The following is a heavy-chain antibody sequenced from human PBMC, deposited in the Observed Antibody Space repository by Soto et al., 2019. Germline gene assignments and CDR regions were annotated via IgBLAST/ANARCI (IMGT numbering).Heavy chain of an antibody. V-gene: IGHV2-5*02. CDR2: IYWDDDN. CDR1: GFSLITHPMG. CDR3: AHGLVGFTWNDGYFDY. D-gene: IGHD1-1*01. J-gene: IGHJ4*02. Sequence: QITLKESGPTLVEPPETLTLTCSFSGFSLITHPMGAAWIRQPPGTALEWLAVIYWDDDNRYNPSLRSRLTIPEDTSKRQVVLTLTYMEPADTATYYAAHGLVGFTWNDGYFDYWGQGTLVTVSS.